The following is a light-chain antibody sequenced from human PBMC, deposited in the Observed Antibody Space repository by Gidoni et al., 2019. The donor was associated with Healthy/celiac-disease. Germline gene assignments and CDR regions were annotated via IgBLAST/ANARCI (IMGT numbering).Light chain of an antibody. J-gene: IGKJ1*01. Sequence: PGERATLSCRASQSVSSNLAWYQQKPGQAPRLLIYGASTRATGIPARFSGSGSGTEFTLTISSLKSEDFAVYYCQQYNNWPRWTFGQGTKVEIK. CDR3: QQYNNWPRWT. CDR2: GAS. V-gene: IGKV3-15*01. CDR1: QSVSSN.